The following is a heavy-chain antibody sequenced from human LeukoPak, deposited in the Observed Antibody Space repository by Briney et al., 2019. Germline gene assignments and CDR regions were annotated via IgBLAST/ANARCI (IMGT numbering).Heavy chain of an antibody. Sequence: SQTLSLTCAISGDSVSRNSVAWNWIRQSPSRGLEWLGRTYYRSKWYNDYALSVKSRIIINPDTSKNQFSLQLNSVTPEDTAVYYCARDQYYDFWSGYSGFDYWGQGTLVTVSS. J-gene: IGHJ4*02. CDR3: ARDQYYDFWSGYSGFDY. V-gene: IGHV6-1*01. CDR2: TYYRSKWYN. D-gene: IGHD3-3*01. CDR1: GDSVSRNSVA.